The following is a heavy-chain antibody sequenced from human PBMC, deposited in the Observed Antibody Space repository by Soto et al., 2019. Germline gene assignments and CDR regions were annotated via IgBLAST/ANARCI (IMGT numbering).Heavy chain of an antibody. V-gene: IGHV4-30-4*01. CDR3: ARGPKRQTVFSGPRSGMDV. CDR2: IYYSGST. J-gene: IGHJ6*02. CDR1: GGSISSGDYY. D-gene: IGHD2-15*01. Sequence: SETLSLTCTVSGGSISSGDYYWSWIRQPPGKGLEWIGYIYYSGSTYYNPSLKSRVTISVDTSKNQFSLKLSSVTAADTAVYYCARGPKRQTVFSGPRSGMDVWGQGTTVTVSS.